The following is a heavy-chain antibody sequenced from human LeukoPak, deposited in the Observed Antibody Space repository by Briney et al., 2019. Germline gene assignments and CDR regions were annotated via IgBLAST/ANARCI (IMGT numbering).Heavy chain of an antibody. D-gene: IGHD6-13*01. CDR1: GFTFSSYG. CDR3: AKGEQQLVLYY. CDR2: IRYDGSNR. V-gene: IGHV3-30*02. Sequence: QPGGSLRLSCAASGFTFSSYGXHXXXXXXXXXXXXVAFIRYDGSNRYYADSVKGRFTISRDNSKNTLYLQMNSLRAEDTAVYYCAKGEQQLVLYYWGQGTLVTVSS. J-gene: IGHJ4*02.